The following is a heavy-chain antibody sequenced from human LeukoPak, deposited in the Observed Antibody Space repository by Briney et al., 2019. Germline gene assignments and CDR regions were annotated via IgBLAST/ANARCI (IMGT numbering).Heavy chain of an antibody. V-gene: IGHV3-23*01. CDR1: GFTFSSYA. Sequence: GGSLRLSCAASGFTFSSYAMSWVRQAPGKGLEWVSAISGSGGSTYYADFVKGRFTISRDNSKNTLYLQMNSLRAEDTAVYYCAKDDSALYYGSSSYFDYWGQGTLVTVSS. J-gene: IGHJ4*02. D-gene: IGHD6-6*01. CDR3: AKDDSALYYGSSSYFDY. CDR2: ISGSGGST.